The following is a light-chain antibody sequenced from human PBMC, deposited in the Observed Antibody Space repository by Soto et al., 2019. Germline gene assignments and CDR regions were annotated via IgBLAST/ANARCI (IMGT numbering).Light chain of an antibody. V-gene: IGKV3-20*01. Sequence: EIVLTQSPGTLSLSPGERATLSCRASQSVSSSYLAWYQQKPGRAPRLLIYGASSRATGIPDRFSGSGSGTDFALTISRLEPEIFAVYYCQQYGSSPPWTFGQGTKVEIK. J-gene: IGKJ1*01. CDR3: QQYGSSPPWT. CDR2: GAS. CDR1: QSVSSSY.